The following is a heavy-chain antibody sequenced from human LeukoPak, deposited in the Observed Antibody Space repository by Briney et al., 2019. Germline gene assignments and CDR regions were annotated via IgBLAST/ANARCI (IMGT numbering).Heavy chain of an antibody. D-gene: IGHD3-10*01. CDR2: MNPNNGNT. V-gene: IGHV1-8*01. CDR1: GFTFTSYD. CDR3: VRDGEGVAISVNYWFGP. Sequence: ASVKVSCKASGFTFTSYDINWVRQASGQGLEWMGWMNPNNGNTGYAQNFQGRVTMTRDTSISTAYMELRGLRSEDTAVYYCVRDGEGVAISVNYWFGPWGQGTLVTVSS. J-gene: IGHJ5*02.